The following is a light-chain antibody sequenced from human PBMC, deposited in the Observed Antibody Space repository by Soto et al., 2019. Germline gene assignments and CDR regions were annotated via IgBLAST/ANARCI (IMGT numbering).Light chain of an antibody. CDR3: SSYTTSNTRQIV. Sequence: QSALTQPASVSGSPGQSITISCTGTSSDVGGYNYVSWYQQHPCKAPKFMIYDVSNRPSGVSNRFSGSKSGNTASLTISGLQAEDEADYYSSSYTTSNTRQIVFGTGTKLTVL. J-gene: IGLJ1*01. CDR2: DVS. CDR1: SSDVGGYNY. V-gene: IGLV2-14*01.